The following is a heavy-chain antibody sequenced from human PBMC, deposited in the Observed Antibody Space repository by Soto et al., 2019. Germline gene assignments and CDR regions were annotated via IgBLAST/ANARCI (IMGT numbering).Heavy chain of an antibody. D-gene: IGHD2-8*02. V-gene: IGHV3-30*03. CDR1: GFTLTNNG. J-gene: IGHJ4*02. Sequence: GGSLRLSCAGSGFTLTNNGMHWVRQAPGKGLEWVAFISYDASEIFYADSVKGRFTISRDNSRSPLFLHMNSPRSEDTAVYYCARDPKTTGGQHWALNYLDSWFQGTLVTVSS. CDR3: ARDPKTTGGQHWALNYLDS. CDR2: ISYDASEI.